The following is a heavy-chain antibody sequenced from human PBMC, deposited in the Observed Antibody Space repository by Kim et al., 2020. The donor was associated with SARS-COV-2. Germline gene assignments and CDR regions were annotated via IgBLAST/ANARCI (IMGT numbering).Heavy chain of an antibody. D-gene: IGHD7-27*01. J-gene: IGHJ3*02. Sequence: GYADPVKGRFTISRDHAKNALYLQMNSLRAEDTALYYCALNWDMRLSFDIWGQGTMVTVSS. CDR3: ALNWDMRLSFDI. V-gene: IGHV3-9*01.